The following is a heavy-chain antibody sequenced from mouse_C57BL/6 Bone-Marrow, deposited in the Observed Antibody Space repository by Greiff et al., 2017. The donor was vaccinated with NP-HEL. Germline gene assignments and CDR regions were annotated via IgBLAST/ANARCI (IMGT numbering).Heavy chain of an antibody. J-gene: IGHJ2*01. V-gene: IGHV1-4*01. Sequence: VQLQRSGAELARPGASVKMSCKASGYTFTSYTMHWVKQRPGQGLEWIGYINPSSGYTKYNQKFKDKATLTADKSSSTAYMQLSSLTSEDSAVYYCARWDYGSSWGQGTTLTVSS. D-gene: IGHD1-1*01. CDR3: ARWDYGSS. CDR2: INPSSGYT. CDR1: GYTFTSYT.